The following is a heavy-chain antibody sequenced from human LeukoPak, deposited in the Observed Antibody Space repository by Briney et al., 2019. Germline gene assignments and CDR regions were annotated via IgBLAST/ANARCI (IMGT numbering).Heavy chain of an antibody. Sequence: SVKVSCKASGGTFSSYAISWVRQAPGQGLEWMGRIIPIFGTANYAQKFQGRVTITTDESTSTAYMELSSLRSEDTAVYYCAETGTTGGYFDNWGQGTLVTVSS. J-gene: IGHJ4*02. CDR2: IIPIFGTA. CDR3: AETGTTGGYFDN. V-gene: IGHV1-69*05. D-gene: IGHD1-7*01. CDR1: GGTFSSYA.